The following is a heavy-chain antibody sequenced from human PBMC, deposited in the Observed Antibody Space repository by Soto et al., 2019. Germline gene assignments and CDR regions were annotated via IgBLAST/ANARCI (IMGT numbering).Heavy chain of an antibody. CDR1: GGSISSGDYY. Sequence: PSETLSLTCTVSGGSISSGDYYWSWIRQPPGKGLELIGNIYYSGSTYYNPSLRSRAIMSVDTSQNQFSLKLSSLTAAGTAVYFCARADDFSDPFDYWGQGAMVTVSS. CDR2: IYYSGST. J-gene: IGHJ4*02. D-gene: IGHD4-17*01. CDR3: ARADDFSDPFDY. V-gene: IGHV4-30-4*01.